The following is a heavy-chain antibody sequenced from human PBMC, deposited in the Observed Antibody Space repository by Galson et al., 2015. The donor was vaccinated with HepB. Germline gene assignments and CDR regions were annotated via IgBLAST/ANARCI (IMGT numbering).Heavy chain of an antibody. CDR3: ARDSSQGMDV. D-gene: IGHD2/OR15-2a*01. CDR2: IIPILGIA. J-gene: IGHJ6*02. Sequence: SVKVSCKASGYTFRSYGISWVRQAPGQGLEWMGRIIPILGIANYAQKFQGRVTITADKSTSTAYMELSSLRSEDTAVYYCARDSSQGMDVWGQGTTVTVSS. V-gene: IGHV1-69*04. CDR1: GYTFRSYG.